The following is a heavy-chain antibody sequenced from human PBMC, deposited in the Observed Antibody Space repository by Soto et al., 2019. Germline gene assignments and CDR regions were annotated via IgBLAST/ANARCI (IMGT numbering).Heavy chain of an antibody. CDR1: GYTFTNYG. D-gene: IGHD6-13*01. J-gene: IGHJ6*02. Sequence: QVQLVQSGAEVKKPGASVKVSCNASGYTFTNYGISWVRQAPGQGLEWMGWISGYNVNTNYAQKVQGRLTITTDTTPSTAYMELRSLRSDDTAVYYCARISYQYSSNYYQYGMHVWGQGTTVTVSS. V-gene: IGHV1-18*01. CDR2: ISGYNVNT. CDR3: ARISYQYSSNYYQYGMHV.